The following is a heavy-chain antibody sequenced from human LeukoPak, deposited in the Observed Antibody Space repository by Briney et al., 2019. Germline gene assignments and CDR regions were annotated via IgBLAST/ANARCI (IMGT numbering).Heavy chain of an antibody. CDR2: FDPEDGET. CDR3: ATDRGSGSYYKALRYYYYMDV. Sequence: GASVKVSCKASGYTFTSYYMHWVRQAPGKGLEWMGGFDPEDGETIYAQKFQGRVTMTEDTSTDTAYMELSSLRSEDTAVYYCATDRGSGSYYKALRYYYYMDVWGKGTTVTVSS. V-gene: IGHV1-24*01. D-gene: IGHD3-10*01. J-gene: IGHJ6*03. CDR1: GYTFTSYY.